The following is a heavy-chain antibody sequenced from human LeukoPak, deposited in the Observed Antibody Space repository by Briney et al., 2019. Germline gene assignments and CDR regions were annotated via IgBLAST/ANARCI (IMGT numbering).Heavy chain of an antibody. J-gene: IGHJ4*02. V-gene: IGHV6-1*01. CDR2: TYYRSKWYN. D-gene: IGHD2-2*03. CDR1: GDSVSSNSAA. Sequence: SQTLSLTCAISGDSVSSNSAAWNWLRQSPSRGLEWLGRTYYRSKWYNDYAVSVKSRITINPDTSKNQFSLQLNSVTPEDTAVYYCARSPGYCSSTSCYAGEFDYWGQGTLVTVSS. CDR3: ARSPGYCSSTSCYAGEFDY.